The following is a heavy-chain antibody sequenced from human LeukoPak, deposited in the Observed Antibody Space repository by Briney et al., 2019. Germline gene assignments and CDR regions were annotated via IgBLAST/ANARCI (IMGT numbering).Heavy chain of an antibody. CDR3: ARGLLLWFGELSPMDV. Sequence: GGSLRLSCAASGFTFSSYAMHWVRQAPGKGLEWVAVISYDGSNKYYADSVKGRFTISRDNAKNSLYLQMNSLRAEDTAVYYCARGLLLWFGELSPMDVWGKGTTVTISS. D-gene: IGHD3-10*01. CDR2: ISYDGSNK. J-gene: IGHJ6*03. V-gene: IGHV3-30*04. CDR1: GFTFSSYA.